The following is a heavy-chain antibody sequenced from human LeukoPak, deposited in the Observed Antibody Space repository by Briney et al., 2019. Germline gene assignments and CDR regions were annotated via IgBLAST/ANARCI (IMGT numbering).Heavy chain of an antibody. CDR2: IYASGST. CDR3: AMGSEIYYTSDT. J-gene: IGHJ5*02. CDR1: GFTVSSNY. V-gene: IGHV4-4*07. D-gene: IGHD3-10*01. Sequence: PGGSLRVSCASSGFTVSSNYMSWVRQPAGKGLEWIGRIYASGSTNYSPSLKSRVTMSVDTSKNRFSLKLTSVTAADTAVYYCAMGSEIYYTSDTWGQGTLVTVSS.